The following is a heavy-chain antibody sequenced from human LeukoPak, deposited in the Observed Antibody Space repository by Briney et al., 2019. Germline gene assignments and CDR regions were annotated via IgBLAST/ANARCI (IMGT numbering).Heavy chain of an antibody. CDR3: ARCRGIVGATTSPPFDY. CDR2: INHSGST. D-gene: IGHD1-26*01. V-gene: IGHV4-34*01. Sequence: SETLSPTCAVSGGSSSGYYWSWLRQPPGQGLEWIGEINHSGSTNYNPSLKSRVTISVHTSKNHFSLKLSSVTAADTAVYYCARCRGIVGATTSPPFDYWGQGTLVTVSS. J-gene: IGHJ4*02. CDR1: GGSSSGYY.